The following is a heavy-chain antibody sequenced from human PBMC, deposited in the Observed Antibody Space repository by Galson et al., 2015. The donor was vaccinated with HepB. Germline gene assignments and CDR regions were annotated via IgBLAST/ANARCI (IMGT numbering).Heavy chain of an antibody. J-gene: IGHJ4*02. V-gene: IGHV3-15*01. CDR2: ISSNSDGGTT. CDR1: GFTFSDDW. CDR3: TISPYFDY. Sequence: SLRLSCAASGFTFSDDWMTWVRQAPGKGLEWVGRISSNSDGGTTDYAAPVKCRFTISRDDSKNTLYLQMNSLKTEDTAVYYCTISPYFDYWGQGTLVTVSS.